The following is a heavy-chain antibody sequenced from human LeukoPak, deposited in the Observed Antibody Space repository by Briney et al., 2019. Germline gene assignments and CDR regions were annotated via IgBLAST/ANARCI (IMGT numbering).Heavy chain of an antibody. CDR3: ARDSPTYYFDTGGHSH. J-gene: IGHJ4*02. CDR2: INPNSGGT. D-gene: IGHD3-22*01. CDR1: GYIFTGYY. V-gene: IGHV1-2*06. Sequence: GASVKVSCKASGYIFTGYYMHWVRQAPGQGLEWMGRINPNSGGTNYPQKFQGRVTMTRDTSISTVYMELSRLRSDDTAAYYCARDSPTYYFDTGGHSHWGQGTLVTVSS.